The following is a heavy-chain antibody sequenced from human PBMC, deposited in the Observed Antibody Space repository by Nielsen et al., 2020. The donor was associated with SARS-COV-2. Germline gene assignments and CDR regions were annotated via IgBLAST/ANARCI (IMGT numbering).Heavy chain of an antibody. V-gene: IGHV4-59*08. D-gene: IGHD2-15*01. J-gene: IGHJ4*02. CDR1: GGSISSYY. CDR3: ARSPYGDYCSGGSCYYYFDY. CDR2: IYYSGST. Sequence: SETLSLTCTVSGGSISSYYWSWIRQPPGKGLEWIGYIYYSGSTNYNPSLKSRVTISVDTSKNQFSLKLSSVTAADTAVYYCARSPYGDYCSGGSCYYYFDYWGQGTLVTVSS.